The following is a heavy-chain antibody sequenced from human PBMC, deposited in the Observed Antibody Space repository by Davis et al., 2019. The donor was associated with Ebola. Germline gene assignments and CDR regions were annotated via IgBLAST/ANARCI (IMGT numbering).Heavy chain of an antibody. CDR1: GGSISSSY. D-gene: IGHD3-3*01. CDR2: IYYSGST. J-gene: IGHJ4*02. Sequence: SETLSLTCTVSGGSISSSYWSWIRQPPGKGLEWIGYIYYSGSTNYNPSLKSRVTISVDTSKNQFSLKLSSVTAADTAVYYCARGSGYDFWTVDYWGQGTLVTVSS. CDR3: ARGSGYDFWTVDY. V-gene: IGHV4-59*01.